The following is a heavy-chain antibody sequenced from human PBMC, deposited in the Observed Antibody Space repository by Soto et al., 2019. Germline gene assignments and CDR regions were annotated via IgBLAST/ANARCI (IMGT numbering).Heavy chain of an antibody. Sequence: QVQLVESGGGVVQPGRSLRLSCAASGFTFSSYGMHWVRQAPGKGLEWVAVIWYDGSNKYYADSVKGRFTISRDNSKNTLYLQMNSLRAEDTAVYYCARDVFAGRGEGDYWGQGTLVTVSS. CDR3: ARDVFAGRGEGDY. D-gene: IGHD2-21*01. CDR2: IWYDGSNK. CDR1: GFTFSSYG. V-gene: IGHV3-33*01. J-gene: IGHJ4*02.